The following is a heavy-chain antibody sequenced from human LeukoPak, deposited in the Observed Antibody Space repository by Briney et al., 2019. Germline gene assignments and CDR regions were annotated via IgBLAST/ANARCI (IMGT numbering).Heavy chain of an antibody. V-gene: IGHV1-2*02. Sequence: GASVKVSCKGSGYTFTDYYLHWVRQAPGQGLEWVGYINLRDGGTSSPPNFRGRVTMTTDASSSTVYVELSRLTSDDTAIYYCAREGNGLLSKDLDYWGQGTLVTVSS. J-gene: IGHJ4*02. CDR1: GYTFTDYY. D-gene: IGHD2-15*01. CDR2: INLRDGGT. CDR3: AREGNGLLSKDLDY.